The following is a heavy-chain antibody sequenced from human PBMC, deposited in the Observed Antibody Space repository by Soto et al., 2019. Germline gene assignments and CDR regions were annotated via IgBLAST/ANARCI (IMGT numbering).Heavy chain of an antibody. D-gene: IGHD2-21*02. V-gene: IGHV4-30-2*01. CDR3: ARVAYCGGDCYRGFDP. Sequence: SETLSLTCAVSGGSISSGGYSWSWIRQPPGKGLEWIGYIYNSGSTYYNPSLKSRVTISVDRSKNQFSLKLSSVTAADTAVYYCARVAYCGGDCYRGFDPWGQGTLVTVSS. CDR1: GGSISSGGYS. CDR2: IYNSGST. J-gene: IGHJ5*02.